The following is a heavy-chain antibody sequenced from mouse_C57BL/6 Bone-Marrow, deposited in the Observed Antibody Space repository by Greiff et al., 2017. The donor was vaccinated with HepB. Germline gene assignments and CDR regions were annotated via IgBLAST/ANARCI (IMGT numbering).Heavy chain of an antibody. J-gene: IGHJ3*01. V-gene: IGHV1-64*01. D-gene: IGHD2-1*01. CDR2: IHPNSGST. CDR1: GYTFTSYW. Sequence: QVQLQQSGAELVKPGASVKLSCKASGYTFTSYWIHWVKQRPGQGLEWIGMIHPNSGSTNYNEKFKSKATLTVDKSSSTAYMQLSSLTSEDSAVYYCASLYYGNYEFAYWGQGTLVTVSA. CDR3: ASLYYGNYEFAY.